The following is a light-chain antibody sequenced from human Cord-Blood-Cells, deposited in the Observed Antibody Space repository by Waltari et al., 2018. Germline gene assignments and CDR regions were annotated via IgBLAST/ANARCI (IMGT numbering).Light chain of an antibody. J-gene: IGLJ3*02. CDR2: SNN. Sequence: QSVLTQPPSASGTPGQRVTISCSGSSSNIGSNTVNWYQQLPGTAPKLLLYSNNQRPSGFPDRFSGSKSGTSASLAISGLQSEDEADYYCAAWDDSLNGWVFGGGTKLTVL. V-gene: IGLV1-44*01. CDR3: AAWDDSLNGWV. CDR1: SSNIGSNT.